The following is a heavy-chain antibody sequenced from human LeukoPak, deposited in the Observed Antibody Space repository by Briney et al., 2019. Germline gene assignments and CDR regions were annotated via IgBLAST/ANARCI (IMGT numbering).Heavy chain of an antibody. CDR3: ARFVVLRFDP. CDR1: GGSISSSSYY. V-gene: IGHV4-39*01. D-gene: IGHD2-15*01. Sequence: SETLSLTCSVSGGSISSSSYYWGWIRQSPGKGLEWIGSIYYRGSTYYKPSLKSRVTISVDTPKNELSLELSSVTAADTAVYYCARFVVLRFDPWGQGTLVTVSS. J-gene: IGHJ5*02. CDR2: IYYRGST.